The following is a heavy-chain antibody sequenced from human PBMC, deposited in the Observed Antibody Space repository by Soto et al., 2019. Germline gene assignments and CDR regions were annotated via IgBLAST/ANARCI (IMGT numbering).Heavy chain of an antibody. CDR1: GGSISSYY. CDR2: IYYSGST. Sequence: QVQLQESGPGLVKPSETLSLTCTVSGGSISSYYWSWIRQPPGKGLEWIGYIYYSGSTNYNPSLKRRVTISVDTSKNQFSLKLSSVTAADTAVYYCARELTSYYYGSGSYPTYFDYWGQGTLVTVSS. J-gene: IGHJ4*02. D-gene: IGHD3-10*01. CDR3: ARELTSYYYGSGSYPTYFDY. V-gene: IGHV4-59*01.